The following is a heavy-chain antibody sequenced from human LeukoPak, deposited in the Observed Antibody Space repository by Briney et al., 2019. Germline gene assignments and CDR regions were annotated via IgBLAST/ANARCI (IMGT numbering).Heavy chain of an antibody. CDR1: GFTFSSYA. V-gene: IGHV3-23*01. CDR2: ISGSGGST. CDR3: ARLLYYYDSSIYQRYFDY. D-gene: IGHD3-22*01. Sequence: PGGSLRLSCAASGFTFSSYAMSWVRQAPGKELEWVSAISGSGGSTYYADSVKGRFTISRDNSKNTLYLQMNSLRAEDTAVYYCARLLYYYDSSIYQRYFDYWGQGTLVTVSS. J-gene: IGHJ4*02.